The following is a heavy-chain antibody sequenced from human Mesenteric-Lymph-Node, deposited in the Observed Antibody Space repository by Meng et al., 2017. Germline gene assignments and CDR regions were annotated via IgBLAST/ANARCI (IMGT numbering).Heavy chain of an antibody. CDR3: ATGNDSSGYMTQFDY. CDR1: GYTFTSYD. V-gene: IGHV1-8*01. D-gene: IGHD3-22*01. CDR2: MNPNSGNT. Sequence: ASVQVSCKASGYTFTSYDINWVRQATGQGLEWMGWMNPNSGNTGYAQKFQGRVTMTRNTSISTAYMELSSLRSEDTAVYYCATGNDSSGYMTQFDYWGQGTLVTVSS. J-gene: IGHJ4*02.